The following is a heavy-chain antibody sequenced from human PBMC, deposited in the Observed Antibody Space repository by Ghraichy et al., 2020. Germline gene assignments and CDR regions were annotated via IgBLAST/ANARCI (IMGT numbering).Heavy chain of an antibody. J-gene: IGHJ4*02. Sequence: SLNISCAASGFTFDDYAMHWVRQAPGKGLEWVSGISWNSGSIGYADSVKGRFTISRDNAKNSLYLQMNSLRAEDTALYYCAKAIGSGSYLMGTFDYWGQGTLVTVSS. CDR2: ISWNSGSI. V-gene: IGHV3-9*01. CDR3: AKAIGSGSYLMGTFDY. D-gene: IGHD1-26*01. CDR1: GFTFDDYA.